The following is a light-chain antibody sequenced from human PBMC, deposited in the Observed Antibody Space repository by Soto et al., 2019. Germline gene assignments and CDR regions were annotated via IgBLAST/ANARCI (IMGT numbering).Light chain of an antibody. J-gene: IGLJ1*01. CDR3: SSWDNSRSGYV. CDR1: SSTIGSNT. V-gene: IGLV1-44*01. Sequence: QSVLTQPLSASASPGQRVTISCSGGSSTIGSNTVAWYQHLPGTAPPRLLITAGQQPSGVPARFSCSKSGTAASLAMSGLQSEAEGDAYCSSWDNSRSGYVFGPGTKVTVL. CDR2: TAG.